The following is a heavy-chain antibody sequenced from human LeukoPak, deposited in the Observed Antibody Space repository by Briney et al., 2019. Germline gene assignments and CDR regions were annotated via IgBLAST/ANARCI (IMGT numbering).Heavy chain of an antibody. J-gene: IGHJ4*02. Sequence: SETLSLTCTVSGGSISSYYWSWIRQPPGKGLEWIGYIYYSGSTNHNPSLKSRVTISVDTSKNQFSLELSSVTAADTAVYYCARDLEGATGYWGQGTLVTVSS. CDR1: GGSISSYY. V-gene: IGHV4-59*12. CDR3: ARDLEGATGY. D-gene: IGHD1-26*01. CDR2: IYYSGST.